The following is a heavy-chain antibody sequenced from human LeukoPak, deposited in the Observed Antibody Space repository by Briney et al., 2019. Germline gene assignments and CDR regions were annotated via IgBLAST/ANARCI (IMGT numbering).Heavy chain of an antibody. Sequence: SETLSLTCAVYGGSFSGYYWSWIRQPPGKGLEWIGEINHSGSTNYNPSLKSRVTISVDTSKNQFSLKLSSVTAADTAVYYCASLRYDFWSGYSTKYYYYGMDVWGQGTTVTVSS. CDR1: GGSFSGYY. V-gene: IGHV4-34*01. CDR2: INHSGST. CDR3: ASLRYDFWSGYSTKYYYYGMDV. D-gene: IGHD3-3*01. J-gene: IGHJ6*02.